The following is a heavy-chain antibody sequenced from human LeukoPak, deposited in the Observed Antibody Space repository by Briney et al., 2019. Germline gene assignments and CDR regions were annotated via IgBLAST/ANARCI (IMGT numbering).Heavy chain of an antibody. CDR1: GFVFSTYA. CDR3: ARDGYCSSGSCYGSYDY. CDR2: ISSSSDTI. V-gene: IGHV3-48*02. J-gene: IGHJ4*02. Sequence: GGSLRLSCAASGFVFSTYAMTWVRQAPGKGLEWVSYISSSSDTIYYADSVKGRFTISRDNAKNSLYLQMNSLRDEDTAVYYCARDGYCSSGSCYGSYDYWGQGTLVTVSS. D-gene: IGHD2-15*01.